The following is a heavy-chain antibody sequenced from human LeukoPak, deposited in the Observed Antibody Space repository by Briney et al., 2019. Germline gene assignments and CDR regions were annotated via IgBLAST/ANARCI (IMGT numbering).Heavy chain of an antibody. D-gene: IGHD3-10*01. CDR1: GFTVSSNY. CDR2: IYSGGST. CDR3: ARDRRYRFGEWSRFDP. V-gene: IGHV3-53*01. Sequence: PGGSLRLSCAASGFTVSSNYMSWVRQAPGKGLEWVSVIYSGGSTYYADSVKGRFTISRDNSKNTLYLQMNSLRAEDTAVYYCARDRRYRFGEWSRFDPWGKGTLVTVSS. J-gene: IGHJ5*02.